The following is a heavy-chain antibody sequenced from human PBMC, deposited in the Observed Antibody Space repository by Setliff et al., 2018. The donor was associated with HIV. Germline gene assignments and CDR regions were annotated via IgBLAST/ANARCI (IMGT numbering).Heavy chain of an antibody. CDR3: ARIGDTSGYYFYIFDL. V-gene: IGHV5-51*01. CDR2: VHPVDSDV. Sequence: GESLKISCQGSGYIFTGYWVGWVRQMAGKGLEWMGMVHPVDSDVRYSPSLEGQVTISADKSTSTAYLQWTGLKASDTAMYCCARIGDTSGYYFYIFDLWGQGAMVTVSS. D-gene: IGHD3-22*01. CDR1: GYIFTGYW. J-gene: IGHJ3*01.